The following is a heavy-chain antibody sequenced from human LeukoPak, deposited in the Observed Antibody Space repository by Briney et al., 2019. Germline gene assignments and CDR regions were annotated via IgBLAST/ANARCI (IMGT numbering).Heavy chain of an antibody. V-gene: IGHV3-11*04. CDR1: GFTFSDYY. CDR2: ISSSGSTI. D-gene: IGHD5-18*01. J-gene: IGHJ4*02. Sequence: GGSLRLSCAASGFTFSDYYMSWIRQAPGKGLEWVSYISSSGSTIYYADSVKGGFTISRDNAKNSLYLQMNSLRAEDTAVYYCARDREDTAMAYWGQGTLVTVSS. CDR3: ARDREDTAMAY.